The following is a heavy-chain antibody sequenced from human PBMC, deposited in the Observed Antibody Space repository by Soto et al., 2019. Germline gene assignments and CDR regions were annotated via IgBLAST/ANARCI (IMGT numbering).Heavy chain of an antibody. D-gene: IGHD6-13*01. Sequence: SETLYLTCTVSGGSISSYYWSWIRQPPGKGLKWIGYIYYSGSTDYNPSLKSRVTISVDTSKNQFSLKLSSVTAADTAVYYCARGYSSSYYYYYGMDVWGQGTTVTVSS. CDR3: ARGYSSSYYYYYGMDV. V-gene: IGHV4-59*01. CDR1: GGSISSYY. CDR2: IYYSGST. J-gene: IGHJ6*02.